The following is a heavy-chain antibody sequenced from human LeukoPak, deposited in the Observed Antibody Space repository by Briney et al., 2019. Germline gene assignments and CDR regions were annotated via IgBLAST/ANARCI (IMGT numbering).Heavy chain of an antibody. Sequence: PGGSLRLSCAASGFTFDDYAMHWVRQAPGKGLEWVSLISGDGGSTYYADSVKGRFTISRDNSKNSLYLQMNSLRTEDTALYYCAKDKDPVGPRVFGVVLYFDYWGQGTLVTVSS. D-gene: IGHD3-3*01. CDR2: ISGDGGST. J-gene: IGHJ4*02. V-gene: IGHV3-43*02. CDR3: AKDKDPVGPRVFGVVLYFDY. CDR1: GFTFDDYA.